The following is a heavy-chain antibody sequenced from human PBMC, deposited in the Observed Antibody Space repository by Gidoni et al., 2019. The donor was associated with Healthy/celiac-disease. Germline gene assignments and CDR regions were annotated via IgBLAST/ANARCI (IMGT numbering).Heavy chain of an antibody. CDR3: ARGAMITFGGVTFSGVQGVAKPMDY. CDR2: ISSSGSTI. CDR1: GFTFSDYY. D-gene: IGHD3-16*01. V-gene: IGHV3-11*01. J-gene: IGHJ4*02. Sequence: QVQLVESGGGLVKPGGSLRLSCAASGFTFSDYYMSSIRQAPGKGLGWVSYISSSGSTIYYADSVKGRFTISRDNAKNSLYLQMNSLRAEDTAVYYCARGAMITFGGVTFSGVQGVAKPMDYWGQGTLVTVSS.